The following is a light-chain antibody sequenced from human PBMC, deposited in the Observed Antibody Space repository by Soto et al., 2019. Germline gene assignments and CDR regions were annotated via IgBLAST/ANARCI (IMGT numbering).Light chain of an antibody. Sequence: DIVMTQSPDSLAVSLGERATINCKSSQSVLYRSNKKNYLAWYQHKPGQAPRLLIYDASNRATGIPARFSGSGSGTDFTLTISSLEPEDFAVYYCQQYGSSPDTFGQGTRLEIK. CDR2: DAS. V-gene: IGKV4-1*01. CDR1: QSVLYRSNKKNY. CDR3: QQYGSSPDT. J-gene: IGKJ5*01.